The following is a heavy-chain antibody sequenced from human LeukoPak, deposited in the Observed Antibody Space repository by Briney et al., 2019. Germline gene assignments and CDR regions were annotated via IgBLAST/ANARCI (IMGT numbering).Heavy chain of an antibody. D-gene: IGHD3-10*01. CDR3: AREVFGSGRYGRRNNWYDP. CDR1: GYSFPSYW. V-gene: IGHV5-51*01. CDR2: IYPGDSDT. J-gene: IGHJ5*02. Sequence: GESLKISCKGSGYSFPSYWIGWVRQMPGKGLEWMGIIYPGDSDTRYSPSFQGQVTISADKSINTAYLQWNDLKVSDTAIYYCAREVFGSGRYGRRNNWYDPWGQGTLVTVSS.